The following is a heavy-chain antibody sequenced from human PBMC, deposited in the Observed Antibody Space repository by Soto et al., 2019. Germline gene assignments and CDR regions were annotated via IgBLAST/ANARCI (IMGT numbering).Heavy chain of an antibody. J-gene: IGHJ4*02. CDR1: GGSISGYY. D-gene: IGHD6-19*01. CDR2: ISDSGST. V-gene: IGHV4-59*01. CDR3: ARVSLFIAVAAPFDY. Sequence: PSETXSLTCTVSGGSISGYYWSWIRQPPGKGLEWTGYISDSGSTNYNPSLKSRVTISVDTSKNQFSLELSSVTADDTAVYYCARVSLFIAVAAPFDYWGQGTLVTVS.